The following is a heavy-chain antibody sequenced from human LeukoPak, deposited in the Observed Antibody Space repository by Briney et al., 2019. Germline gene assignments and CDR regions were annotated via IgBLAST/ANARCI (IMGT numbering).Heavy chain of an antibody. V-gene: IGHV3-23*01. CDR3: AKGLPPCDY. Sequence: PGGSLTLSCAASGWTFSSYALSWVRQPPGKGMEWVSAISGSGGSTYYADSVKGRFTISRDNSKNTLYLQMNSLRAEDTAVYYCAKGLPPCDYWGQGTLVTVSS. J-gene: IGHJ4*02. CDR1: GWTFSSYA. CDR2: ISGSGGST.